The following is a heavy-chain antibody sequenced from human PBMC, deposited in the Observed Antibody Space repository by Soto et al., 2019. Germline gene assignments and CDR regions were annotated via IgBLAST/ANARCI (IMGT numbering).Heavy chain of an antibody. Sequence: SETLSLTCTVSGGSISSGDYYWSWIRQPPGKGMERIGYIYYSGSTYYNPSLKSRVTISVDTSKNQFSLKLSSVTAADTAVYYCARATIVLVPAAMVSHWFDPWGQGTLVTVSS. CDR1: GGSISSGDYY. D-gene: IGHD2-2*01. CDR3: ARATIVLVPAAMVSHWFDP. CDR2: IYYSGST. J-gene: IGHJ5*02. V-gene: IGHV4-30-4*01.